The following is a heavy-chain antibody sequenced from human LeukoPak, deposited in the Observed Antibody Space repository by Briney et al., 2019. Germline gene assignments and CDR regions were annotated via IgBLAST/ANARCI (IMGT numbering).Heavy chain of an antibody. CDR2: ISAYNGNT. CDR1: GYTFTSYG. CDR3: ARDFRGGTSGGIDWFDP. D-gene: IGHD2-8*01. J-gene: IGHJ5*02. V-gene: IGHV1-18*01. Sequence: GASVKVSCKASGYTFTSYGISWVRQAPGQGLEWMGWISAYNGNTNYAQKLQGRVTMTTDTSTSTAYMELRSLRSADTAVYYCARDFRGGTSGGIDWFDPWGQGTLVTVSS.